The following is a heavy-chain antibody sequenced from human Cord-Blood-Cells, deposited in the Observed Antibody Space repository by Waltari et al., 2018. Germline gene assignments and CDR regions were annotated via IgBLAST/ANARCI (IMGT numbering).Heavy chain of an antibody. Sequence: QVQLQQWGAGLLKPSETLSLTCAVYGGSFSGYYWSWIRQPPGKGLEWIGEINHSGSTNYNPSLKSRVTISVDTSKNQFSLKLSSVTAADTAVYYCVRGVRITIFGVVINHYYYYGMDVWGQGTTVTVSS. J-gene: IGHJ6*02. CDR3: VRGVRITIFGVVINHYYYYGMDV. CDR1: GGSFSGYY. D-gene: IGHD3-3*01. CDR2: INHSGST. V-gene: IGHV4-34*01.